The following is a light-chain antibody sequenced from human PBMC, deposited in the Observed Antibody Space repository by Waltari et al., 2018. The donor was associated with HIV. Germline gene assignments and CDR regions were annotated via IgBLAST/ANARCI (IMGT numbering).Light chain of an antibody. CDR3: QQRSSWPLT. V-gene: IGKV3-11*01. CDR1: QSVRSL. Sequence: EIVLTQSPATLSLSPGERATLSCGASQSVRSLIAWYQQKPGQAPRLLIYDASNRATGIPPRFSGSGSGTDFTLTISSLEPEDFAVHYCQQRSSWPLTFGGGTKVEIK. J-gene: IGKJ4*01. CDR2: DAS.